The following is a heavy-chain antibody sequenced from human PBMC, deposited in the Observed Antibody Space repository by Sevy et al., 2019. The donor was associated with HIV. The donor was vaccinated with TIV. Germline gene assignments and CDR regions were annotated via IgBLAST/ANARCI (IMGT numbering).Heavy chain of an antibody. Sequence: ASVKVSCKASAYTFTGHYIHWVRQAPGQGLECMGWINPNSGGTIYAQKFQGRVTMTRDTSITTAYMELSRLRSDDTAVYYCARGGVVVEPAARGYFDYWGQGTLVTVSP. CDR3: ARGGVVVEPAARGYFDY. D-gene: IGHD2-2*01. CDR2: INPNSGGT. CDR1: AYTFTGHY. V-gene: IGHV1-2*02. J-gene: IGHJ4*02.